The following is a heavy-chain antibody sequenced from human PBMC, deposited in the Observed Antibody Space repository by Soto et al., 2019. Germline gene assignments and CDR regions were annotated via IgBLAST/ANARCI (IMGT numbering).Heavy chain of an antibody. D-gene: IGHD2-2*01. J-gene: IGHJ5*02. V-gene: IGHV4-30-2*01. CDR1: GGSISSGGYS. CDR3: ARVPDR. CDR2: IYHSGST. Sequence: PSATLSLTCAVSGGSISSGGYSWSWIRQPPGKGLEWIGYIYHSGSTYYNPSLKSRVTISVDRSKNQFSLKLSSVTAADAAVYYCARVPDRWGQGTLVTVSS.